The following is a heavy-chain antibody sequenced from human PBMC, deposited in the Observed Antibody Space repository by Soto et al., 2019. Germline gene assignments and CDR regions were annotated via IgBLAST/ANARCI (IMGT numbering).Heavy chain of an antibody. CDR3: ARDGIAARPTPDY. V-gene: IGHV1-18*01. J-gene: IGHJ4*02. CDR1: VYTFTSYG. Sequence: ASVKVTGKASVYTFTSYGMNCVRQAPGQGLEWMGWISGYNGNTMYAQKVQGRVTMTTDTSTSTVYMELRSLRSDDTALYYCARDGIAARPTPDYWGQGTLVTVSS. D-gene: IGHD6-6*01. CDR2: ISGYNGNT.